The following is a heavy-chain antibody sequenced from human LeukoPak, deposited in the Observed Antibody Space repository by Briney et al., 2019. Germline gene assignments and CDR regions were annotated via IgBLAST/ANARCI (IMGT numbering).Heavy chain of an antibody. CDR2: INHNGNVN. J-gene: IGHJ6*02. CDR1: RFTFSTYW. CDR3: ARGGGLDV. Sequence: GGSLRLSCSASRFTFSTYWMSWVRQAPGKGLEWVASINHNGNVNYYVDSVKGRFTISRDNAKNSLYLQMSNLRAEDTAVYFCARGGGLDVWGQGATVTVSS. D-gene: IGHD3-16*01. V-gene: IGHV3-7*03.